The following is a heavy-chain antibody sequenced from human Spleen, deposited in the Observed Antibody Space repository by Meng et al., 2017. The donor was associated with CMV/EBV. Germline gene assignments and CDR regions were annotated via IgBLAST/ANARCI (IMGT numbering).Heavy chain of an antibody. J-gene: IGHJ4*02. V-gene: IGHV3-23*03. D-gene: IGHD2-2*01. CDR2: VYSGGSST. CDR3: AKSLFGGVVGPLFDY. CDR1: GFTLVSYG. Sequence: SGFTLVSYGMSSVRQAPGKGLEWVSVVYSGGSSTYSADSVKGRFTISRDNSKNTLYLQMNSLRAEDTAVYYCAKSLFGGVVGPLFDYWGQGTLVTVSS.